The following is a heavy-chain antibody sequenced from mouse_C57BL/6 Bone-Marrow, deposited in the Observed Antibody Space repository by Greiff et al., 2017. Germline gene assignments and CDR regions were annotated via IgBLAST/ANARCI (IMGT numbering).Heavy chain of an antibody. V-gene: IGHV5-9-1*02. CDR3: TRAGNYNAMDY. J-gene: IGHJ4*01. D-gene: IGHD2-1*01. CDR1: GFTFSSYA. Sequence: EVNVVESGEGLVKPGGSLKLSCAASGFTFSSYAMSWVRQTPEKRLEWVAYISSGGDYIYYADTVKGRFTISRDNARNTLYLQMSSLKSEDTAMYYCTRAGNYNAMDYWGQGTSVTVSS. CDR2: ISSGGDYI.